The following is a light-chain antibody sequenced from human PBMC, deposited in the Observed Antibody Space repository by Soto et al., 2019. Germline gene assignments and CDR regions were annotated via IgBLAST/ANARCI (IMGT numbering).Light chain of an antibody. J-gene: IGKJ1*01. V-gene: IGKV3D-15*01. CDR1: RSASSH. CDR2: GAS. CDR3: QQYNNWPWT. Sequence: EIVMTQSPATLSVSPGERATLSCRASRSASSHLAWYQQKPGQAPRLLIYGASTRATGIPARFSGSGSGTEFTLTISSLQSEEFAVYYCQQYNNWPWTFGQGTKVEIK.